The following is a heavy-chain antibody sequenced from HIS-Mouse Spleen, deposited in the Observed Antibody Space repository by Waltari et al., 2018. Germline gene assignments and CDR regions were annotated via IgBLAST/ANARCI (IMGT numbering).Heavy chain of an antibody. CDR1: GYTFTGYY. V-gene: IGHV1-2*02. CDR3: ARDYWNDDAFDI. Sequence: QVQLVQSGAEVKKPGASVKVSCKASGYTFTGYYMHWVRQAPGQGLEWMGGSNPTSGGTNYEQKFQGRVTMTRDTSISTAYMELSRLRSDDTAVYYCARDYWNDDAFDIWGQGTMVTVSS. J-gene: IGHJ3*02. D-gene: IGHD1-1*01. CDR2: SNPTSGGT.